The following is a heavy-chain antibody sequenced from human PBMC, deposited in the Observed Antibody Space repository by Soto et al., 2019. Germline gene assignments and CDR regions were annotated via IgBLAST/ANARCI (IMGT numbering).Heavy chain of an antibody. CDR1: GGSISSGGYY. CDR3: ARDSAATTRFDP. J-gene: IGHJ5*02. CDR2: IYYSGST. D-gene: IGHD1-26*01. V-gene: IGHV4-31*03. Sequence: QVQLQESGPGLVKPSQTLSLTCTVSGGSISSGGYYWSWIRQHPGKGLEWIGYIYYSGSTYYNPSHKSRVTISVDTSKNQFSLKLSSVTAADTAVYYCARDSAATTRFDPWGQGTLVTVSS.